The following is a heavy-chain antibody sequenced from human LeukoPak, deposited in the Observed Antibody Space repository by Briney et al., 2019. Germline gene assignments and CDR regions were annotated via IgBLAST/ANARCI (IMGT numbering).Heavy chain of an antibody. CDR2: INTNTGNP. J-gene: IGHJ5*02. V-gene: IGHV7-4-1*02. CDR3: ARDFSAPYYDFWSGYFSRRWFDP. D-gene: IGHD3-3*01. Sequence: ASVKVSCKASGYTFTSYAMNWVRQAPGQGLEWMGWINTNTGNPTYAQGFTGRFVFSLDTSVSTAYLQISSLNAEDTAAYYCARDFSAPYYDFWSGYFSRRWFDPWGQGTLVTVSS. CDR1: GYTFTSYA.